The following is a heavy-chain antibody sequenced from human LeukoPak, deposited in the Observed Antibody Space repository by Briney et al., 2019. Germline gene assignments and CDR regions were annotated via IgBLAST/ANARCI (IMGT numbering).Heavy chain of an antibody. D-gene: IGHD3-10*01. Sequence: GESLKISCKGSGYTFTNYWIGWVRQMPGKGLEWMGVVYPGDSDSDTKYSPSFQGQVTISADKSISTAYLQWSSLKASDTAIYYCARRDYYGSGSYWGAFDYWGQGILVTVSS. CDR3: ARRDYYGSGSYWGAFDY. CDR2: VYPGDSDSDT. J-gene: IGHJ4*02. V-gene: IGHV5-51*01. CDR1: GYTFTNYW.